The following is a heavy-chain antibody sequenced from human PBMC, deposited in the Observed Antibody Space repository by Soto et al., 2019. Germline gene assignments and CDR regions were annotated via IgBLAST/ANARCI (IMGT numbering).Heavy chain of an antibody. CDR2: FRTNADGGAT. Sequence: EVQLVESGGGLVKPGGSLRLSCTASGFTFDEAWMTWDRQTPGKGLEWVGRFRTNADGGATDYASPVKGRFTISREDSQNTLYLLMNSLKIEDTGVYYCTTGGSYSDGSGDDSSFDFWAQGTLVAVSS. J-gene: IGHJ4*02. V-gene: IGHV3-15*01. D-gene: IGHD3-22*01. CDR3: TTGGSYSDGSGDDSSFDF. CDR1: GFTFDEAW.